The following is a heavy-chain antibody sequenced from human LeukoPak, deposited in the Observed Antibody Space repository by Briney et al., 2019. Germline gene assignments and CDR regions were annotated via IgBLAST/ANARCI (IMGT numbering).Heavy chain of an antibody. D-gene: IGHD3-10*01. V-gene: IGHV3-30*18. CDR3: AKDRNYYGGGSFFDY. J-gene: IGHJ4*02. CDR1: GFTFSSYG. Sequence: PGGSLRLSCAASGFTFSSYGIHWVGQAPGKGPEWVAVISYDGSNKKYADSVEGRFTISRDNSKNTLYLQMNSLRAEDTAVYYCAKDRNYYGGGSFFDYWGQGTLVTASS. CDR2: ISYDGSNK.